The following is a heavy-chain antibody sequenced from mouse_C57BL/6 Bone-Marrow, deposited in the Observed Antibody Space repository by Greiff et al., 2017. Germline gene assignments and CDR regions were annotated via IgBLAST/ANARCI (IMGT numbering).Heavy chain of an antibody. CDR2: INPYNGGT. CDR1: GYTFTDYY. Sequence: VQLQQSGPVLVKPGASVKMSCKASGYTFTDYYMNWVKQSHGKSLEWIGDINPYNGGTSYNQKFKGKATLTVDKSSSTAYMELHSLTSEDSAVYYCARLLLRVDYWGQGTTLTVSS. CDR3: ARLLLRVDY. D-gene: IGHD1-1*01. J-gene: IGHJ2*01. V-gene: IGHV1-19*01.